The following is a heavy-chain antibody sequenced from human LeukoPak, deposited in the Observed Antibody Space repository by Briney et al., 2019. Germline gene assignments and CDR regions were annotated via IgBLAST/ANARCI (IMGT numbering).Heavy chain of an antibody. D-gene: IGHD1/OR15-1a*01. V-gene: IGHV3-30*02. CDR3: AKDLTGTKRGYFDY. CDR1: GFTFSSYG. CDR2: IRYDGSNK. Sequence: GGSLRLSCAASGFTFSSYGMHWVRQAPGKGLEWVAFIRYDGSNKYYADSVKGRFTISRDNSKNTLYLQMNSLRAEDTAVYYCAKDLTGTKRGYFDYWXQGTLVTVSS. J-gene: IGHJ4*02.